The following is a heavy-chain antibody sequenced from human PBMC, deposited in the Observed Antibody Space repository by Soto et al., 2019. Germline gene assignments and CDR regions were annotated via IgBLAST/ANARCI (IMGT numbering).Heavy chain of an antibody. D-gene: IGHD1-1*01. J-gene: IGHJ4*02. CDR3: ARDLGSTNYYFDY. CDR1: GFTFSSYG. Sequence: QVQLVESGGGVVQPGRSLRLSCVTSGFTFSSYGMHWVRQAPGKGLEWVAVIWYDGSKKYYADFVKGRFTISRDYSKNTLYLQMNSLRAEETAVYYCARDLGSTNYYFDYWGLGTLVIVSS. V-gene: IGHV3-33*01. CDR2: IWYDGSKK.